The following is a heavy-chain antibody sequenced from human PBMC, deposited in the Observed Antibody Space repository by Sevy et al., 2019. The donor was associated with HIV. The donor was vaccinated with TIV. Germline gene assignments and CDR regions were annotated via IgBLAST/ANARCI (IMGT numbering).Heavy chain of an antibody. V-gene: IGHV3-23*01. D-gene: IGHD2-2*01. CDR2: VSVRSGST. Sequence: GESLKISCAASGFTFSSYAMSWVRQAPGKGLEWVSGVSVRSGSTYYAGSVKGRFTISRDNSKNTLYLDMNSLRAEDTAIYYCAKDQGQLLQYYFDYWGQGTLVTVSS. CDR1: GFTFSSYA. J-gene: IGHJ4*02. CDR3: AKDQGQLLQYYFDY.